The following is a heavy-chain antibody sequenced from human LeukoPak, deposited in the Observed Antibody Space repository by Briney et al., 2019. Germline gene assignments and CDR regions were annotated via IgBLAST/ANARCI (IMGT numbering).Heavy chain of an antibody. CDR3: ARDQEAFDY. CDR1: GDIFTDYY. CDR2: IYPRDGST. V-gene: IGHV1-46*01. Sequence: ASVKVSCTASGDIFTDYYIHWGRQAPGQGLEWTGMIYPRDGSTSYAQKFQGRVTVTRDTSTSTVHMELSGLKSEDTAVYYCARDQEAFDYWGQGTLVTVSS. J-gene: IGHJ4*02.